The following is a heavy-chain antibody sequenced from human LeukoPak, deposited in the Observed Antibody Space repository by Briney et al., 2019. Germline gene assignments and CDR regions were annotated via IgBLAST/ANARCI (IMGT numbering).Heavy chain of an antibody. V-gene: IGHV4-59*02. J-gene: IGHJ5*02. CDR3: AGGRAFDP. CDR2: IYYSDNT. CDR1: GDSVSSNY. Sequence: SETLSLTCAVSGDSVSSNYWSWIRQPPGRGLEWIGYIYYSDNTNYNPSLKSRVTISLDTSKNQFSLKVSSVTAADTAVYYCAGGRAFDPWGQGTLVTVSS.